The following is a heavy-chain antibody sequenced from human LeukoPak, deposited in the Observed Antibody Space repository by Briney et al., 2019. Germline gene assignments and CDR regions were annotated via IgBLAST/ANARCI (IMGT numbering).Heavy chain of an antibody. J-gene: IGHJ1*01. CDR1: GYTFTDYG. Sequence: GASVKVSCKTSGYTFTDYGISWVRQAPGQGLEWMGWLSAYNGNTNYAQKLQGRVTMTTDTSTRTAYMELRSLRSDDTAVYYCATSYYDSSGYYYIAEYFQHWGQGTLVTVSS. D-gene: IGHD3-22*01. V-gene: IGHV1-18*01. CDR2: LSAYNGNT. CDR3: ATSYYDSSGYYYIAEYFQH.